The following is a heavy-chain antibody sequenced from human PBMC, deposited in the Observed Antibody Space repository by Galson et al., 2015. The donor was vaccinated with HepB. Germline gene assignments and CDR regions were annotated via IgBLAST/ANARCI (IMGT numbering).Heavy chain of an antibody. V-gene: IGHV1-18*04. Sequence: SVKVSCKASGYTFTSYGISWVRQAPGQGLEWMGWISAYNGNTNYAQKLQGRVTMTTDTSTSTAYMELRSLRSDDTAVYYCARALGSGSYYGEYGMDVWGQGTTVTVSS. D-gene: IGHD1-26*01. CDR2: ISAYNGNT. CDR1: GYTFTSYG. CDR3: ARALGSGSYYGEYGMDV. J-gene: IGHJ6*02.